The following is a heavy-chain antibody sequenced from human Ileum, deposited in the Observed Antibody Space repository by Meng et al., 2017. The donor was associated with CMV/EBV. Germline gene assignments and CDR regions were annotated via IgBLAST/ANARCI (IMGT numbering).Heavy chain of an antibody. CDR3: ARNIFEDQMLPFDY. Sequence: QVNVQQSGPGLVKPSQTLSLTCAISGDSVSSKSVTWNWIRQSPSRGLEWLGRTYYRSKWYNDYAVSVKSRITINPDTSRNHFFLQLSSVSPEDTAVYYCARNIFEDQMLPFDYWGQGTLVTVSS. J-gene: IGHJ4*02. CDR2: TYYRSKWYN. CDR1: GDSVSSKSVT. D-gene: IGHD2-2*01. V-gene: IGHV6-1*01.